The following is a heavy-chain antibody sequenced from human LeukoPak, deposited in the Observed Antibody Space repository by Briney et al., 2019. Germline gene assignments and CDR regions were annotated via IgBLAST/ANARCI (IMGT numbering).Heavy chain of an antibody. Sequence: GGSLRLSCAASGFTFSKYAMHWVRQAPGKGLEYASASSSNGDSTYYANSVQGRFTISRDNSKNTLYLQMGSLRVEDMGVYYCAREGASSGSYSYWGQGTLVTVSS. J-gene: IGHJ4*02. CDR1: GFTFSKYA. CDR2: SSSNGDST. V-gene: IGHV3-64*01. CDR3: AREGASSGSYSY. D-gene: IGHD1-26*01.